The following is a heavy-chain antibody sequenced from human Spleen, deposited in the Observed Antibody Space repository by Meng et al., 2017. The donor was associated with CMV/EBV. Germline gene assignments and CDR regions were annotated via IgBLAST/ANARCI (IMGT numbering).Heavy chain of an antibody. CDR1: GYTFNSYG. D-gene: IGHD2-2*01. J-gene: IGHJ4*02. CDR2: ISAYNGNT. Sequence: SGYTFNSYGISWVRQAPGQGLEWMGWISAYNGNTNYAQKLQGRVTMTTDTSTSTAYMELRSLRSDDTAVYYCARGGEVVPAAIRNYWGQGTLVTVSS. V-gene: IGHV1-18*01. CDR3: ARGGEVVPAAIRNY.